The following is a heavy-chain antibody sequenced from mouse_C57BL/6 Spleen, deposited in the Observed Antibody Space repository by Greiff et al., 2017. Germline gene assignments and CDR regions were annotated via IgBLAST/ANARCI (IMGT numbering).Heavy chain of an antibody. CDR3: TRNFYDYDEDFAY. J-gene: IGHJ3*01. CDR2: IRNKANNHAT. V-gene: IGHV6-6*01. D-gene: IGHD2-4*01. Sequence: EVMLVESGGGLVQPGGSMKLSCAASGFTFSDAWMDWVRQSPEKGLEWVAEIRNKANNHATYYAESVKGRFTISRDDSKSSVYLQMNSLRAEDTGIYYCTRNFYDYDEDFAYWGQGTLVTVSA. CDR1: GFTFSDAW.